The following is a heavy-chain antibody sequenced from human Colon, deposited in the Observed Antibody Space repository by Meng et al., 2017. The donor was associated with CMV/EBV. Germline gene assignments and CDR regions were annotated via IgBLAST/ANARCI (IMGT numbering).Heavy chain of an antibody. Sequence: GESLKISCATSGFTFSGYKMHWVRQAPGQGLEWVASISYSGVYINYADSVKGRFTISRDNAKNLLSLHLNSLRAEDTAVYYCARDLYKTTVPNWGQGTLVTVSS. V-gene: IGHV3-21*01. D-gene: IGHD4-17*01. CDR2: ISYSGVYI. CDR3: ARDLYKTTVPN. CDR1: GFTFSGYK. J-gene: IGHJ4*02.